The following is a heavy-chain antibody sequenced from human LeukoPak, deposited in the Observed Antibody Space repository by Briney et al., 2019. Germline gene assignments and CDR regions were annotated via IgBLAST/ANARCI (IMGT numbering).Heavy chain of an antibody. CDR3: ARPTHDYGDVFDY. J-gene: IGHJ4*02. CDR2: IYPGDSDT. V-gene: IGHV5-51*01. D-gene: IGHD4-17*01. Sequence: GESLKISCKGSGYSFTSYWIGWVRQMPGKGLEWMGIIYPGDSDTRYSPSFQGQVTISAGKSISTAYLQWSSLKASDTAMYYCARPTHDYGDVFDYWGQGTLVTVSS. CDR1: GYSFTSYW.